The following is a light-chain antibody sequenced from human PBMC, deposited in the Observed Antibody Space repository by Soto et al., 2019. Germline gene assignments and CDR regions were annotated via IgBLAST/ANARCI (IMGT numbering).Light chain of an antibody. V-gene: IGKV3-11*01. CDR2: DAS. CDR3: QKYNSATWT. J-gene: IGKJ1*01. CDR1: QSVSRY. Sequence: EIVLTQSQATLSLSPGERATLSWGASQSVSRYLAWYQQKPGQAPRLLIYDASNRATGIPARFSGGGSGTDFTLTISSLQHEDVATYYCQKYNSATWTFGQGTKVDIK.